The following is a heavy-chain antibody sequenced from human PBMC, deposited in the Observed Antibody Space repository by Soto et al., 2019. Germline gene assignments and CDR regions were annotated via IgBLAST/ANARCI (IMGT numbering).Heavy chain of an antibody. CDR3: AANSCGGDCYSPWFDP. V-gene: IGHV1-58*01. D-gene: IGHD2-21*02. J-gene: IGHJ5*02. CDR1: GFTFTSSA. CDR2: IVVGSGNT. Sequence: VASVKVSCKASGFTFTSSAVQWVRQARGQRLEWIGWIVVGSGNTNYAQKFQERVTITRDMSTSTAYMELSSLRSEDTAVYFCAANSCGGDCYSPWFDPWGQGTLVTVSS.